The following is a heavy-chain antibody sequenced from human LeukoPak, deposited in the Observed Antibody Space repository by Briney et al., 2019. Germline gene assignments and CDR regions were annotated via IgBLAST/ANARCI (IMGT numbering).Heavy chain of an antibody. CDR3: ARDLSYSSGWSDY. J-gene: IGHJ4*02. Sequence: GGSLRLSCAASGFTFSSYAMSWVRQPPGKGLEWVSAISGSGGDTFYADSVKGRFTISRENFENTLSLQVNSLRAEDTALYYCARDLSYSSGWSDYWGQGTLVTVSS. CDR1: GFTFSSYA. D-gene: IGHD6-13*01. V-gene: IGHV3-23*01. CDR2: ISGSGGDT.